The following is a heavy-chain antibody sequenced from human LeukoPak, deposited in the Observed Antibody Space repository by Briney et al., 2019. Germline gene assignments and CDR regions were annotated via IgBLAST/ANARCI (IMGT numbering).Heavy chain of an antibody. CDR3: ATFFDFWFGP. CDR2: IYHDGST. CDR1: GVSVSSGSYF. Sequence: PSETLSLTCTVSGVSVSSGSYFWSWIRQPPGEGPQWIGYIYHDGSTNYSPSLRSRVSISVDRSKNQFSLKLSSVTTADTAVYFCATFFDFWFGPWGQGTQVTVSS. J-gene: IGHJ5*02. D-gene: IGHD5/OR15-5a*01. V-gene: IGHV4-61*01.